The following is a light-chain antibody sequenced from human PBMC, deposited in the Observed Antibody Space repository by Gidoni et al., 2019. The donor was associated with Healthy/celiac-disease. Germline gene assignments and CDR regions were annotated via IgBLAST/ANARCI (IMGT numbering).Light chain of an antibody. CDR2: EVS. Sequence: QSALTQPPSASGSPGQSGTISCTGTSSDVGGYNYVSWYQQHPGKAPKLMIYEVSKRPSGVPYRFSGSKSGNTASLTVSGLQAEDEADYYCSSYAGSNKVFGGGPKLTVL. CDR3: SSYAGSNKV. CDR1: SSDVGGYNY. V-gene: IGLV2-8*01. J-gene: IGLJ2*01.